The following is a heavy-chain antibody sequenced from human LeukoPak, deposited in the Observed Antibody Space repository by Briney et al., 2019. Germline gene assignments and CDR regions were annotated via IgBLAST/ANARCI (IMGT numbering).Heavy chain of an antibody. CDR3: ARQDDQDHGDPNWFDP. CDR2: IKYSGRT. D-gene: IGHD4-17*01. Sequence: SETLSLTCIVSGGSVSSGGYYWAWIRQLPGRGLESIGSIKYSGRTFYTPSLKSRVTISIDTSKNQFSLNRTSVTAADTTVYYGARQDDQDHGDPNWFDPWGQGTLVTVSS. CDR1: GGSVSSGGYY. V-gene: IGHV4-39*01. J-gene: IGHJ5*02.